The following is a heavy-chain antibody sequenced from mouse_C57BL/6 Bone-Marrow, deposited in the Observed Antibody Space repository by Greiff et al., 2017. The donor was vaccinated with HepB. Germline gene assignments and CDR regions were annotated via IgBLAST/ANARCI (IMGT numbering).Heavy chain of an antibody. Sequence: QVQLQQPGAELVRPGTSVKLSCKASGYTFTSYWMHWVKQRPGQGLEWIGVIDPSDSYTNYNQKFKGKTTLTVYTSSSTAYMQLSSLTSEDSAVSYCARTGTHYFDYWGQGTTLTVSS. CDR2: IDPSDSYT. CDR1: GYTFTSYW. V-gene: IGHV1-59*01. J-gene: IGHJ2*01. CDR3: ARTGTHYFDY. D-gene: IGHD4-1*01.